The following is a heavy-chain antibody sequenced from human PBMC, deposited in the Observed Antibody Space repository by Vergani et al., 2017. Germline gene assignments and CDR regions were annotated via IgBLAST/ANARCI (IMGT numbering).Heavy chain of an antibody. Sequence: QVQLVQSGAEVKKPGASVKVSCKASGYTFTSYAMHWVRQAPGQRLEWMGWINTGNGNTKYSQKFQGRVTITRDTSASTAYMELSSLRSEDTAVYYCARDLKVRGAPATPGYWGQGTLVTVSS. V-gene: IGHV1-3*04. CDR3: ARDLKVRGAPATPGY. CDR1: GYTFTSYA. CDR2: INTGNGNT. J-gene: IGHJ4*02. D-gene: IGHD3-10*01.